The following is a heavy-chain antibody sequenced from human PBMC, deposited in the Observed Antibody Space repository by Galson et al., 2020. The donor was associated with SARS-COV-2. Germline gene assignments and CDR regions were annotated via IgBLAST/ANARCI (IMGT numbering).Heavy chain of an antibody. J-gene: IGHJ3*02. CDR2: IYHGGTP. V-gene: IGHV4-38-2*01. D-gene: IGHD2-21*01. Sequence: SETLSLTCAVSGSSTTSGYYWGGIRQPPGKGLEWIGRIYHGGTPNYNQSLNSRVTISVDTSKNQFYLNLTSVTAAATAVYYCASGDLVVVIDGACDIWGQGTTVTGSS. CDR3: ASGDLVVVIDGACDI. CDR1: GSSTTSGYY.